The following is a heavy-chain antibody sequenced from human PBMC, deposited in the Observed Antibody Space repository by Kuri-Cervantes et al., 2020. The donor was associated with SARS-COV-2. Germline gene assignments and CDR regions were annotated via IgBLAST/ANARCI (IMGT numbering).Heavy chain of an antibody. CDR3: ARDMTAYSSSSYAFDI. J-gene: IGHJ3*02. V-gene: IGHV3-21*01. Sequence: GGSLRLSCAASGFTFSSYAMSWVRQAPGKGLEWVSSITSGSSYIYYADSVKGRFTISRDNAKNSLFLQLNSLRVEDTAVYYCARDMTAYSSSSYAFDIWGQGTMVTVSS. CDR2: ITSGSSYI. D-gene: IGHD6-6*01. CDR1: GFTFSSYA.